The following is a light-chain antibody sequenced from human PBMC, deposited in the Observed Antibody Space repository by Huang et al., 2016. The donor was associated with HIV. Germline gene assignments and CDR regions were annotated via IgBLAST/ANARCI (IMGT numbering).Light chain of an antibody. Sequence: EVVMTQSPTTLAVSPGERAPLSSRTSQSIGSNLAWYQQKPGQAPRLLIYRASARAAGVPARFSGSGSGTEFTLTISSLQSEDFAIYYCQQYNNWPPLTFGGGTKVEI. V-gene: IGKV3-15*01. CDR1: QSIGSN. CDR2: RAS. J-gene: IGKJ4*01. CDR3: QQYNNWPPLT.